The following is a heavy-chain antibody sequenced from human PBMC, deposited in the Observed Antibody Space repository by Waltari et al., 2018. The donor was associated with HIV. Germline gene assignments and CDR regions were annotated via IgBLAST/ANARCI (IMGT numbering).Heavy chain of an antibody. CDR1: GYTFSKYW. V-gene: IGHV5-51*01. CDR2: MYPGDADS. J-gene: IGHJ6*02. CDR3: ARRSYCGGDCSAPYYFYGLDV. D-gene: IGHD2-21*02. Sequence: VQLVQSGAEVKKPGESLKISCKASGYTFSKYWIGWVRQLPGKGLEWMGNMYPGDADSRYSPSFQGQVTSSADKSINTADRQWSSLKASDTAMYYCARRSYCGGDCSAPYYFYGLDVWGQGTTVTVSS.